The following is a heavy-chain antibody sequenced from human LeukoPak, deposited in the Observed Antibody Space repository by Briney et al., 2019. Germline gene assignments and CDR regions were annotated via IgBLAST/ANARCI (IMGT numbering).Heavy chain of an antibody. CDR1: GASINTYY. CDR3: ARVLRPTASQYYFDY. J-gene: IGHJ4*02. V-gene: IGHV4-59*01. CDR2: IYYSGTT. Sequence: SETLSLTCTVSGASINTYYWSWIRQPPGKGLEWIGYIYYSGTTSYNPSLKTRVTISIDTSKNQFSLKLGSVTAADTAVYYCARVLRPTASQYYFDYWGQGTLVTVSS. D-gene: IGHD4-17*01.